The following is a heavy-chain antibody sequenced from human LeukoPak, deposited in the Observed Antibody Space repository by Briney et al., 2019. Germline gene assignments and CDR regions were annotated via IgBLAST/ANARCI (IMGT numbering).Heavy chain of an antibody. D-gene: IGHD3-10*01. Sequence: GGSLRLSCAASGFTFSNAWMSWVRQAPGKGLEWVGRIKSKTDGGTTDYAAPVKGRFTISRDDSKNTLYLQMNSLRAEDTAVYYCATPPSMVRGVIIRGDYWGQGTLVTVSS. CDR1: GFTFSNAW. V-gene: IGHV3-15*01. CDR3: ATPPSMVRGVIIRGDY. J-gene: IGHJ4*02. CDR2: IKSKTDGGTT.